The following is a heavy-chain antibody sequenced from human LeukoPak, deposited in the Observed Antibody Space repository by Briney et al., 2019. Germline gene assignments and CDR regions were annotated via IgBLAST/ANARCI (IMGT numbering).Heavy chain of an antibody. CDR2: IYPGDSDT. CDR3: ARHVGGKDIVATILPSAYSGVYYYYMDV. D-gene: IGHD5-12*01. V-gene: IGHV5-51*01. J-gene: IGHJ6*03. CDR1: GYSFTSYW. Sequence: GESLKISCKGSGYSFTSYWIGWVRQMPGKGLEWMGIIYPGDSDTRYSPSFQGQVTISADKSISTAYLQWSSLKASDTAMYYCARHVGGKDIVATILPSAYSGVYYYYMDVWGKGTTVTISS.